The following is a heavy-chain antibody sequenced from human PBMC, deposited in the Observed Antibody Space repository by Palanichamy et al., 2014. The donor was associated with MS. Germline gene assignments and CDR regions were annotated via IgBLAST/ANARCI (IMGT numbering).Heavy chain of an antibody. CDR2: INHSGST. Sequence: QLQHGAAGLLKPSGDPVPHLRCLWWVRSVVTTGAGSASPQGRGWSGLGEINHSGSTNYNPSLKSRVTISVDTSKNQFSLKLNSVTAADTAVYYCARGDYNFWSAYYTDHWGQGTLVTVSS. J-gene: IGHJ4*02. CDR1: WVRSVVTT. V-gene: IGHV4-34*01. CDR3: ARGDYNFWSAYYTDH. D-gene: IGHD3-3*01.